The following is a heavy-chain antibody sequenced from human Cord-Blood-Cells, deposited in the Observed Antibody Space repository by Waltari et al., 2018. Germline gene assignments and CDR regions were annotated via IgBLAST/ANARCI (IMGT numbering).Heavy chain of an antibody. CDR3: ASPAQRRGFLEWSPGAPDY. J-gene: IGHJ4*02. V-gene: IGHV4-39*01. Sequence: QLQLQESGPGLVKPSETLSLTCTVSGGSLSSSSYYWGWIRQPPGKGLEWIGSIYYSGSTYYNPSLKSRVTISVDTSKNQFSLKLSSVTAADTAVYYCASPAQRRGFLEWSPGAPDYWGQGTLVTVSS. D-gene: IGHD3-3*01. CDR2: IYYSGST. CDR1: GGSLSSSSYY.